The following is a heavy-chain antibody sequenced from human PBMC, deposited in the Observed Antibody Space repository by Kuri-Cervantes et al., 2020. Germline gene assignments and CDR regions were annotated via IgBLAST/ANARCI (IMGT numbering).Heavy chain of an antibody. CDR3: AKSYSSGWTYGMDV. J-gene: IGHJ6*02. CDR2: ISNDGNNK. Sequence: GESLKISCAASGFTISKYGMHWVRQAPGKGLEWVAVISNDGNNKFYADSVKGRFTISRDNSKNTLYLQVNSLTAEDTAVYYCAKSYSSGWTYGMDVWGQGTTVTVSS. V-gene: IGHV3-30*18. CDR1: GFTISKYG. D-gene: IGHD6-19*01.